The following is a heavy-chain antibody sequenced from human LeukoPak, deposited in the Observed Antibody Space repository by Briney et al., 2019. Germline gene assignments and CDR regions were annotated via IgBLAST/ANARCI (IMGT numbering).Heavy chain of an antibody. Sequence: GRSLRLSCAASGFTFSSYAMHWVRQAPGKGLEWVAVISYDGSNKYYADSVKGRFTISRDNSKNTLYLQMNSLRAEDTAVYYCARGPPGGIVGAYFDYWGQGTLATVSS. D-gene: IGHD1-26*01. V-gene: IGHV3-30*04. CDR1: GFTFSSYA. J-gene: IGHJ4*02. CDR2: ISYDGSNK. CDR3: ARGPPGGIVGAYFDY.